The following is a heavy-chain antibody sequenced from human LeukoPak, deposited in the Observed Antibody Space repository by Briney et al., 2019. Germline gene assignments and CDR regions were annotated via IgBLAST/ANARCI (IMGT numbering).Heavy chain of an antibody. Sequence: ASVKVSCKASGYIFTNYYMHWVRQAPGEGLEWMGIINPTGGSTSYAQKFQGRVTMTRDTSTSTVYMELRSLRSEDTAVYYCARGRGWEASYYYYYMDVWGKGTTVTISS. V-gene: IGHV1-46*01. CDR3: ARGRGWEASYYYYYMDV. CDR1: GYIFTNYY. J-gene: IGHJ6*03. CDR2: INPTGGST. D-gene: IGHD1-26*01.